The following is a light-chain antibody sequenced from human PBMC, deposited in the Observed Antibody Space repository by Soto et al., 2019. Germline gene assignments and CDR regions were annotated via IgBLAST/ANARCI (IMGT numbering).Light chain of an antibody. J-gene: IGKJ4*01. CDR1: QSVTSS. CDR3: QQDYNLPLT. V-gene: IGKV3D-7*01. CDR2: AAS. Sequence: EIVLTQSPATLSLYPGDRATLSCRASQSVTSSLARFQQKPGQAPRLLIYAASTRATGIPVRFSGSASGTEFALTISSLQPEDFAVYYCQQDYNLPLTFGGGTKVDI.